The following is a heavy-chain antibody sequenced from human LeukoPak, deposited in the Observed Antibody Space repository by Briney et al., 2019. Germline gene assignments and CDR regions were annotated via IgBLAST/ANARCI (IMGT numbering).Heavy chain of an antibody. J-gene: IGHJ4*02. CDR1: GFTFSNHW. CDR2: INQEGSEI. CDR3: ARDSLYYFDY. V-gene: IGHV3-7*01. Sequence: PGGSLRLSCAASGFTFSNHWMTWVRQAPGKGLEWVANINQEGSEIYYVDSVRGRFTISRDNAKNSLYPQMNSLRAEDTAVYYCARDSLYYFDYWGQGTLVTVSS.